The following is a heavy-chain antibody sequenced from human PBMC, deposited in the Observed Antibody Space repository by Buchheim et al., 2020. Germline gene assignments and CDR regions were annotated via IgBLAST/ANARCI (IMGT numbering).Heavy chain of an antibody. CDR3: ARDYDNNAYRGWFDP. CDR1: GGSISSGSYS. CDR2: IYHSGNT. D-gene: IGHD3-22*01. V-gene: IGHV4-30-2*01. J-gene: IGHJ5*02. Sequence: QLQLQESGSGLVKPSQTLSLTCAVSGGSISSGSYSWNWIRQPPGKGLEWIGYIYHSGNTYYNPSLKSRVTISVDRSKNQFSLKLTSVTAADTAVYYCARDYDNNAYRGWFDPWGQGTL.